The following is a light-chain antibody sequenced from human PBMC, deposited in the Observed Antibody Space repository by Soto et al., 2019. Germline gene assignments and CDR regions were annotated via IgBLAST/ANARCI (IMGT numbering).Light chain of an antibody. CDR3: QQYNNWPP. Sequence: EIVMTQSPATLSVSPGERATLSCRASQSVSSNLAWHQQKPGQAPRLLIYGASTRATGIPARFSGSGSGTEFTLTISSLQSEDFAVYYCQQYNNWPPFGPGTKVDIK. J-gene: IGKJ3*01. V-gene: IGKV3-15*01. CDR1: QSVSSN. CDR2: GAS.